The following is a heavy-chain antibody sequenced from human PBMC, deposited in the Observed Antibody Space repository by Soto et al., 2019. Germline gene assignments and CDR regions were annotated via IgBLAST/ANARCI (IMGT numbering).Heavy chain of an antibody. CDR3: ARVWGQYPGLAHFDY. J-gene: IGHJ4*02. CDR2: ISAYNGNT. D-gene: IGHD7-27*01. CDR1: GYTFTSYG. Sequence: ASVKVSCKASGYTFTSYGISWVRQAPGQGLEWMGWISAYNGNTNYAQKLQGRVTMTTDTSTSTAYMELRSLRSDDTAVYYCARVWGQYPGLAHFDYWGQGTLVTVSS. V-gene: IGHV1-18*01.